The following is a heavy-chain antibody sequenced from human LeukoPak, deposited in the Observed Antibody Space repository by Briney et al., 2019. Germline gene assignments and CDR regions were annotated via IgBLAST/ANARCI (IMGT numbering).Heavy chain of an antibody. D-gene: IGHD3-3*01. CDR2: MHPNSGGT. CDR1: GYTFTDYY. J-gene: IGHJ3*02. CDR3: ARHTTIFGVAIIDI. Sequence: ASVKVSCKASGYTFTDYYMHWLRQAPGQGLEWMGWMHPNSGGTNYAQKFQGRVTMTRDTSISTAYMDLSSLRSDDTAVYYCARHTTIFGVAIIDIWGQGTMVTVSS. V-gene: IGHV1-2*02.